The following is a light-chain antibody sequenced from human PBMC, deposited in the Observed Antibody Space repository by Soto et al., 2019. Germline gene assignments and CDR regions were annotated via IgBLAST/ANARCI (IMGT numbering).Light chain of an antibody. V-gene: IGKV1-39*01. CDR2: AAS. CDR1: QSISRY. Sequence: DIQMTQSPSSLSASVGDRVIMTCRASQSISRYLNWYQQKPGKAPKLLIYAASSLQSGVSSRFSGSGSGTDFTLTISSLQREDFATYYCQQSYRTPPTFGHGTKVEIK. J-gene: IGKJ1*01. CDR3: QQSYRTPPT.